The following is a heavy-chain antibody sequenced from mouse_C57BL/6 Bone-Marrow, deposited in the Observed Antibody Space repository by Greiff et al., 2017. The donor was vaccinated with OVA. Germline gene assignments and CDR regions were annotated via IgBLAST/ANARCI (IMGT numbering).Heavy chain of an antibody. Sequence: DVKLVESGGGLVKPGGSLKLSCAAPGFTFSSYAMSWVRQTPEKRLEWVATISDGGSYTYYPDNVKGRFTISRDNAKNNLYLQMSHLKSEDTAMYYCARGGVTGWYFDVWGTGTTVTVSS. CDR1: GFTFSSYA. CDR2: ISDGGSYT. CDR3: ARGGVTGWYFDV. J-gene: IGHJ1*03. V-gene: IGHV5-4*03. D-gene: IGHD2-2*01.